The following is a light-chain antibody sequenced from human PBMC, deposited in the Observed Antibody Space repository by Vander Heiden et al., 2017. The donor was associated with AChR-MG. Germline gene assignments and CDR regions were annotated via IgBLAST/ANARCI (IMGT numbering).Light chain of an antibody. CDR3: SAYTSSSTVV. J-gene: IGLJ2*01. Sequence: QSALTQPASVSGSPGQSINISCTGTSSDVGGYNSVSWYQQHPGKAPKLIIYDVTNRPSGVSNRFSGSKSGNTASLTICGLQAEDEADYYCSAYTSSSTVVFGGGTKLTVL. V-gene: IGLV2-14*01. CDR1: SSDVGGYNS. CDR2: DVT.